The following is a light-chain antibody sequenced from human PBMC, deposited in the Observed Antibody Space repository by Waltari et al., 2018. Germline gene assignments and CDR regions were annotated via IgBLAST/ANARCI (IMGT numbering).Light chain of an antibody. CDR2: DAS. Sequence: AIQLTQSPPSLSASVGDRVTIACRASQAISSSLVWYQQKPGKAPKRLIYDASTLENGVPSRFSGSGSGTDFTLTISSLQPEDFSTYHCQQFYNYPPPFGQGTRLEIK. CDR3: QQFYNYPPP. J-gene: IGKJ5*01. V-gene: IGKV1D-13*01. CDR1: QAISSS.